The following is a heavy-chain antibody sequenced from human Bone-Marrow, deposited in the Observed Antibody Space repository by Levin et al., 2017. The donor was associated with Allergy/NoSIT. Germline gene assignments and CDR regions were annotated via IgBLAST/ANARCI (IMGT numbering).Heavy chain of an antibody. CDR3: AKAIRESGGSGYYPYYFDS. CDR2: FIPILDSP. J-gene: IGHJ4*02. Sequence: SVKVSCKASGDTLTSYAFSWVRQAPGQGLQWMGGFIPILDSPNYAREFQDRVTITADRSTGTAYLELSSLRPEDAAVYYCAKAIRESGGSGYYPYYFDSWGRGTLVTVSS. V-gene: IGHV1-69*10. CDR1: GDTLTSYA. D-gene: IGHD3-22*01.